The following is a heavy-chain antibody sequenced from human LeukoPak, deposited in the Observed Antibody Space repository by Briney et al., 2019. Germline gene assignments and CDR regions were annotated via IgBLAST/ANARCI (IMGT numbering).Heavy chain of an antibody. D-gene: IGHD6-19*01. J-gene: IGHJ5*02. CDR2: ISGSGLST. V-gene: IGHV3-23*01. Sequence: GGSLRLSCAASGFTFSSYAMGWVRQAPGKGLEWVSTISGSGLSTYYADSVKGRFTISRDNSNNTLYLQMNSLRVEDTAVYYCAKSRVAVAAPRNWFDPWGQGTLVTVSS. CDR1: GFTFSSYA. CDR3: AKSRVAVAAPRNWFDP.